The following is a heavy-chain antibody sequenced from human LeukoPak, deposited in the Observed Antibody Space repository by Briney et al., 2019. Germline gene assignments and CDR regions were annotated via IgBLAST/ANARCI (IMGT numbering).Heavy chain of an antibody. V-gene: IGHV4-59*01. CDR1: GDSISSYY. Sequence: PSETLSLTCTVSGDSISSYYWRWVRQPPGKGLEWVGYIYYSGSTNYNPSLKSRVTISVDTSKNQFSLKLSSVTAADTAVYYCARPGVVPGLYAFDIWGQGTMVTVSS. CDR3: ARPGVVPGLYAFDI. J-gene: IGHJ3*02. D-gene: IGHD2-2*01. CDR2: IYYSGST.